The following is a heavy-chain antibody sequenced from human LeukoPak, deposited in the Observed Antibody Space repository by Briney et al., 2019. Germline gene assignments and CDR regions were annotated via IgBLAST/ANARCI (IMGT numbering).Heavy chain of an antibody. Sequence: ASVKVSCKASGYTFTSYDINWVRQATGQGVEWMGWMNPNSGNTGYAQKFQGRVTMTRNTSISTAYMELSSLRSEDTAVYYCARAGYSSGWYRVNDYWGQGTLVTVSS. J-gene: IGHJ4*02. V-gene: IGHV1-8*01. D-gene: IGHD6-19*01. CDR1: GYTFTSYD. CDR3: ARAGYSSGWYRVNDY. CDR2: MNPNSGNT.